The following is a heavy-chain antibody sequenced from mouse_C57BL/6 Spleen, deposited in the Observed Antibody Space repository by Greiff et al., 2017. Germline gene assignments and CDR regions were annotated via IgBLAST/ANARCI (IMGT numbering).Heavy chain of an antibody. CDR1: GYTFTSYG. CDR3: ASSDGYYWYFDG. CDR2: IYPRSGNT. V-gene: IGHV1-81*01. J-gene: IGHJ1*03. D-gene: IGHD2-3*01. Sequence: QVQLKQSGAELARPGASVKLSCKASGYTFTSYGISWVKQRTGQGLEWIGEIYPRSGNTYYNAKFKGKATLTADKSSSTAYMELRSLTSEDSAVYFCASSDGYYWYFDGWGTGATVTVSS.